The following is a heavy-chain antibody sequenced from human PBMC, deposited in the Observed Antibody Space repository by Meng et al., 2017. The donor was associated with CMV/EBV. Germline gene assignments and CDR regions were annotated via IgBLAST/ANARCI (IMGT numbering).Heavy chain of an antibody. CDR3: ARTDCSSTSCPKYYFDY. CDR1: GFTFDDYG. V-gene: IGHV3-20*04. D-gene: IGHD2-2*01. CDR2: INWNGGST. J-gene: IGHJ4*02. Sequence: GESLKISCAASGFTFDDYGMSWVRQAPGKGLEWVSGINWNGGSTGYADSVKGRFTTSRDNAKNSLYLQMNSLRAEDTALYYCARTDCSSTSCPKYYFDYWGQGTLVTVSS.